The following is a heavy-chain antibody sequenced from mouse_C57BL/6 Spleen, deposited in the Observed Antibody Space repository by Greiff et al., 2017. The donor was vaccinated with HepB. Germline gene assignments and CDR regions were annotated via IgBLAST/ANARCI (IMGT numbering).Heavy chain of an antibody. CDR1: GYTFTSYW. V-gene: IGHV1-55*01. D-gene: IGHD3-2*02. CDR2: IYPGSGST. CDR3: ARSEGQLKVFDY. Sequence: QVQLQQPGAELVKPGASVKMSCKASGYTFTSYWITWVKQRPGQGLEWIGDIYPGSGSTNYNEKFKSKATLTVDTSSSTAYMQLSSLTSEDSAVYYCARSEGQLKVFDYWGQGTTLTVSS. J-gene: IGHJ2*01.